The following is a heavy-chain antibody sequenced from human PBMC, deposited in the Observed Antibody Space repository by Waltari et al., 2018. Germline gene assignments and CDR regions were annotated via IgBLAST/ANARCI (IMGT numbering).Heavy chain of an antibody. CDR3: ARDYYGSGYYYGMDV. J-gene: IGHJ6*02. Sequence: QVQLVESGGGVVQPGRSLRLSCAASGFTFSSYGMPWVRQAPGKGLEWVAVIWYDGSNKYYADSVKGRFTISRDNSKNTLYLQMNSLRAEDTAVYYCARDYYGSGYYYGMDVWGQGTTVTVSS. CDR1: GFTFSSYG. D-gene: IGHD3-10*01. V-gene: IGHV3-33*01. CDR2: IWYDGSNK.